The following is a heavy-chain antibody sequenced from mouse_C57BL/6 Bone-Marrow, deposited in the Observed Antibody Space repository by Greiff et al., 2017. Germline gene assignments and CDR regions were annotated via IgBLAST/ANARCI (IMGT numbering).Heavy chain of an antibody. J-gene: IGHJ4*01. Sequence: EVKLMESGGDLVKPGGSLKLSCAASGFTFSSYGMSWVRQTPDKRLEWVATISSGGSYTYYPDSVKGRFTISRDNAKNTLYLQMSSLKSEETAMYYCARPQLGAMGYWGQGTSVTVSS. CDR2: ISSGGSYT. CDR3: ARPQLGAMGY. D-gene: IGHD4-1*02. CDR1: GFTFSSYG. V-gene: IGHV5-6*01.